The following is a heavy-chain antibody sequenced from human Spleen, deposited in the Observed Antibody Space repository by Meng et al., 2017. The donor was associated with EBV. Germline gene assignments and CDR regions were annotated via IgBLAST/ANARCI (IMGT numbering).Heavy chain of an antibody. CDR2: INHSGST. CDR3: ARAPLESSSSGWFDP. CDR1: GGSFSGYY. Sequence: VQPRQWGAGLLKPSETLSLTFAVFGGSFSGYYWGWIRQPQGKGLEWIGEINHSGSTKYNPSLKSRVTISVDTSKNQFSLKLSSVTAADTAVYFCARAPLESSSSGWFDPWGQGTLVTVSS. V-gene: IGHV4-34*01. D-gene: IGHD6-13*01. J-gene: IGHJ5*02.